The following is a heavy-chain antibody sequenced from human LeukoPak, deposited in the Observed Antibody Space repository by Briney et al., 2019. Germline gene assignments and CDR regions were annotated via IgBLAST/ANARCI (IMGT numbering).Heavy chain of an antibody. CDR1: GFTVSSNF. V-gene: IGHV3-66*01. Sequence: GGSLRLSCAVSGFTVSSNFMSWVRQAPGKGPEWVSVIYTSGITYYADSVRGRFTISRDNSKNTLYLQMDSLTAEDTAVYYCAREDAGGTYSFDYWGQGTLITVSS. D-gene: IGHD1-26*01. CDR3: AREDAGGTYSFDY. CDR2: IYTSGIT. J-gene: IGHJ4*02.